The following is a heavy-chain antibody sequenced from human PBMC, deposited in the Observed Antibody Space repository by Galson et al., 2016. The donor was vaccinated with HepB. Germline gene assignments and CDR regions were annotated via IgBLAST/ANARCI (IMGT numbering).Heavy chain of an antibody. CDR2: ISYDGSNK. V-gene: IGHV3-30-3*01. CDR1: GFTFSDYA. CDR3: ARDSSSTSWYEWSEG. Sequence: SLRLSCAASGFTFSDYAMHWVRQAPGKGLEWVAVISYDGSNKYYADSVKGRFTISRDNSKNTLYLQMNSLRAEDTAMYYCARDSSSTSWYEWSEGWGQGTLVIVSS. D-gene: IGHD6-13*01. J-gene: IGHJ4*02.